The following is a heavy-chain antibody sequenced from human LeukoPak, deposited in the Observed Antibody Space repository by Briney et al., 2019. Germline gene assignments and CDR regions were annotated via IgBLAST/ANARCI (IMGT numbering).Heavy chain of an antibody. CDR2: INSDGSST. Sequence: GSLRLSCAASGFTFSSYWMHWVRQAPGKGLVWVSRINSDGSSTSYADSVKGRFTTSRDNAKNTLYLQMNSLRAEDTAVYYCAREKYSSSWYDYWGQGTLVTVSS. CDR3: AREKYSSSWYDY. V-gene: IGHV3-74*01. J-gene: IGHJ4*02. CDR1: GFTFSSYW. D-gene: IGHD6-13*01.